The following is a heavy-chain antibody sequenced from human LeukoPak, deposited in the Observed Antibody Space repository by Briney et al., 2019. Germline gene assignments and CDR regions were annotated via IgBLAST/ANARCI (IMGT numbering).Heavy chain of an antibody. J-gene: IGHJ3*02. CDR1: GGSISSGGYY. CDR2: IYYSGST. V-gene: IGHV4-31*03. D-gene: IGHD6-19*01. CDR3: ARGVYSSGWYGAGAFDI. Sequence: PSETLSLTCTVSGGSISSGGYYWSWIRQPPGKGLEWIGYIYYSGSTYYNPSLKSRVTISVDTSKNQFSLKLGSVTAADTAVYYCARGVYSSGWYGAGAFDIWGQGTMVTVSS.